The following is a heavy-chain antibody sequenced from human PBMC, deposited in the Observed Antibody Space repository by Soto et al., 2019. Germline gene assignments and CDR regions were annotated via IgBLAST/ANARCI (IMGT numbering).Heavy chain of an antibody. CDR2: IIPILGIA. CDR3: ARLLYYDSSGYPVDY. CDR1: GGTFSSY. D-gene: IGHD3-22*01. J-gene: IGHJ4*02. Sequence: GASVKVSCKASGGTFSSYSSWVRQAPGQGLEWMGRIIPILGIANYAQKFQGRVTITADKSTSTAYMELSSLRSEDTAVYYCARLLYYDSSGYPVDYWGQGTLVTVSS. V-gene: IGHV1-69*02.